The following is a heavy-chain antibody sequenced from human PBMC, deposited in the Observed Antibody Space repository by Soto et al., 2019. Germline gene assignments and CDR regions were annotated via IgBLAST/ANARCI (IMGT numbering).Heavy chain of an antibody. J-gene: IGHJ6*02. CDR2: IIPIFGTA. Sequence: QVQLVQSGAEVKKPGSSVKVSCKASGGTFSSYAISWVRQAPGQGLEWMGGIIPIFGTANYAQKFQGRVTITAEESTSTAYMELSSLRAEDTAVYYCARADRAGAMVYYYDYGMDVWGQGTTVTVSS. V-gene: IGHV1-69*01. CDR3: ARADRAGAMVYYYDYGMDV. D-gene: IGHD6-25*01. CDR1: GGTFSSYA.